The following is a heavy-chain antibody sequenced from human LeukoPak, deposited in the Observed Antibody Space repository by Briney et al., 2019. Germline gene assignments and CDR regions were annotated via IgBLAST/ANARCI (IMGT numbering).Heavy chain of an antibody. CDR3: ARGGSGSYYTIFDY. CDR2: ISGSGTTI. D-gene: IGHD3-10*01. Sequence: GSLRLSCAVSGFTFSSYEMNWVRQAPGKGLEWVSYISGSGTTIYYADSVKGRFTISRDNAKNSLFLQMNSLRAEDTAVYYCARGGSGSYYTIFDYWGQGTLVTVSS. J-gene: IGHJ4*02. CDR1: GFTFSSYE. V-gene: IGHV3-48*03.